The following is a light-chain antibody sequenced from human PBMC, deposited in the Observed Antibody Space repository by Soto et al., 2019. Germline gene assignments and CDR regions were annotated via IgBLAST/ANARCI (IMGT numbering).Light chain of an antibody. CDR2: GAS. J-gene: IGKJ1*01. CDR3: QQYNNWPPWT. Sequence: EIVMTQSPATLSVSPGERATLSCRASQSVSSNLAWYQQKPGQAPRLLIYGASTRATGIPARFSGSGSGTEITLTISSLQSEDFAVYSCQQYNNWPPWTFGQGTKVDIK. CDR1: QSVSSN. V-gene: IGKV3-15*01.